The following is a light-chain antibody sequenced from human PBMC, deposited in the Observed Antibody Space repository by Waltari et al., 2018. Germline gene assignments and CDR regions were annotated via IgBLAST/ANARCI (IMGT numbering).Light chain of an antibody. V-gene: IGLV1-40*01. J-gene: IGLJ2*01. CDR1: GSHLGPGYA. CDR2: GTS. CDR3: QSYDTSLSVV. Sequence: QSVLTQPPSVSGAPAQRVPISCTGSGSHLGPGYAVHWYQQHPGKAPKLLIYGTSTRPPGVPDRFFGSQSGTSASLAITALQAEDEAEYYCQSYDTSLSVVFGGGTKLTVL.